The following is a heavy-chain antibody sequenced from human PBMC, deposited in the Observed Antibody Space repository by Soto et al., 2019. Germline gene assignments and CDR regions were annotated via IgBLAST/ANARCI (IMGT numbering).Heavy chain of an antibody. CDR1: GGTFSSYA. V-gene: IGHV1-69*13. CDR3: ARHYLYDSSGYYPDLDDY. J-gene: IGHJ4*02. Sequence: SVKVSCNASGGTFSSYAISLVRQAPGQGLEWMGGIIPIFGTANYAQKFQGRVTITADESTSTAYMELSSLRSEDTAVYYCARHYLYDSSGYYPDLDDYWGQGTLVTVSS. D-gene: IGHD3-22*01. CDR2: IIPIFGTA.